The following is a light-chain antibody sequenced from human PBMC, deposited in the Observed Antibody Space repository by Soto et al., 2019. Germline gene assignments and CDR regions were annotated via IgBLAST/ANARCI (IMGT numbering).Light chain of an antibody. CDR3: SNERFNTRVV. CDR1: SSDVGSYDL. Sequence: QSALTQPASVSGSPGQSITISCTGTSSDVGSYDLVSWYQHHPGKAPKLIIYEVNRRPSGVSDRFSGSESGNTASLTISGLQAEDEADYYCSNERFNTRVVFGGGTKLTVL. V-gene: IGLV2-23*02. J-gene: IGLJ2*01. CDR2: EVN.